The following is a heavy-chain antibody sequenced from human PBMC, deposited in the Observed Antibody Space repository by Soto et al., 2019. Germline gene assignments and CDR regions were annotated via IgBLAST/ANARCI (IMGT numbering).Heavy chain of an antibody. J-gene: IGHJ4*02. Sequence: ASVKVSCKASGYTFTSYGISWVRQAPGQGLEWMGWISAYNGNTNYAQKLQGRVTMTTDTSTSTAYMELRSLRSDDTAVYYCASGGQLWLRRPVFDYWGQGTLVPVSS. CDR1: GYTFTSYG. V-gene: IGHV1-18*01. CDR2: ISAYNGNT. D-gene: IGHD5-18*01. CDR3: ASGGQLWLRRPVFDY.